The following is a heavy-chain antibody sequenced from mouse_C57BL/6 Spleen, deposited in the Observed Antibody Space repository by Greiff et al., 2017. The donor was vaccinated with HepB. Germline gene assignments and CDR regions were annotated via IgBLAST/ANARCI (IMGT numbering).Heavy chain of an antibody. CDR2: IHPNSGST. CDR1: GYTFTSYW. V-gene: IGHV1-64*01. CDR3: ARGGGLRQGDAMDY. Sequence: VQLQQPGAELVKPGASVKLSCKASGYTFTSYWMHWVKQRPGQGLEWIGMIHPNSGSTNYNEKFKSKATLTVDKSSSTAYMQLSSLTSEDSAVYYCARGGGLRQGDAMDYWGQGTSVTVSS. J-gene: IGHJ4*01. D-gene: IGHD2-4*01.